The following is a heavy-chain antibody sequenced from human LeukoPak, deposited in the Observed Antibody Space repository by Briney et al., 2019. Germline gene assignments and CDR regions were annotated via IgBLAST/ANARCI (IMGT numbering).Heavy chain of an antibody. Sequence: SETLSLTCTVSGGAISRYHWSWIRQPPGKGLEWLAYINYSGSTNYNPSLKSRVTISIDTSKNQFSLRLRSVTAADSAVYYCARGGFLEWLAIDYWGQGTLVTVSS. J-gene: IGHJ4*02. CDR3: ARGGFLEWLAIDY. CDR1: GGAISRYH. V-gene: IGHV4-59*12. CDR2: INYSGST. D-gene: IGHD3-3*01.